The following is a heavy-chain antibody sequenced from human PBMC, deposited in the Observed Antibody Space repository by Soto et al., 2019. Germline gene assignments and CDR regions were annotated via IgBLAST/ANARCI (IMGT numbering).Heavy chain of an antibody. CDR3: ARDLDYCSGGSCAGPP. D-gene: IGHD2-15*01. CDR2: ISAYNGNT. CDR1: GYTFNSYG. J-gene: IGHJ5*02. V-gene: IGHV1-18*01. Sequence: ASLKVSCKASGYTFNSYGISWVRQAPGQGLEWMGWISAYNGNTNYAQKLQGRVTMTTDTSTSTAYMELRSLRSDDTAVYYCARDLDYCSGGSCAGPPWGQGTLVTVSS.